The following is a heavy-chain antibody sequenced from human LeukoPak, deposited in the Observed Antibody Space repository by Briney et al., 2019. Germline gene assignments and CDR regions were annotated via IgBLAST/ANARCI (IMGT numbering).Heavy chain of an antibody. Sequence: SETLSLTCTVSGGSISSYYWSWIRQPAGKGLEWIGRIYTSGSTNYNPSLQSRVTLSVDTSKNQFSLKLSSVTAADTAVYFCARSSHSGYDWDYWGQGTLVTVSS. CDR2: IYTSGST. CDR3: ARSSHSGYDWDY. V-gene: IGHV4-4*07. D-gene: IGHD5-12*01. CDR1: GGSISSYY. J-gene: IGHJ4*02.